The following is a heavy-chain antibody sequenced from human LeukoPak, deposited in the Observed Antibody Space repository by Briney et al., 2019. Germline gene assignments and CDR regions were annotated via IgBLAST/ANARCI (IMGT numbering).Heavy chain of an antibody. CDR3: AREMSSGWYRTGLFDH. CDR1: GGTFSSYA. CDR2: FIPIFGTA. Sequence: WASVKVSCKASGGTFSSYAISWVRQAPGQGLEWMGGFIPIFGTANYAQKFQGRVTITADESTSTAYMELSSLRSEDTAVYYCAREMSSGWYRTGLFDHWGQGTLVTVSS. V-gene: IGHV1-69*13. D-gene: IGHD6-19*01. J-gene: IGHJ5*02.